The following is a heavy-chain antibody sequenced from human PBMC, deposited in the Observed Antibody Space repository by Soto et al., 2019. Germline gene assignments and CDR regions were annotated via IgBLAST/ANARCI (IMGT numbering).Heavy chain of an antibody. Sequence: GGSLRLSCTVSGFAFNNYGINWVRQAPGKGLEWVSSISKSDYTYYSDSVKGRFTISRDNAKNSVSLQMNSLRAEDTAVYYCAKVNPLSGPYWGQGTLVTVSS. V-gene: IGHV3-21*04. CDR3: AKVNPLSGPY. J-gene: IGHJ4*02. CDR2: ISKSDYT. CDR1: GFAFNNYG.